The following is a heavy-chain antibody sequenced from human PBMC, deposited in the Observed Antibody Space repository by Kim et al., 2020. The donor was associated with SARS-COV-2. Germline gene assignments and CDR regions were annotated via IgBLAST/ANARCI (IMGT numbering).Heavy chain of an antibody. V-gene: IGHV1-18*04. J-gene: IGHJ2*01. Sequence: ASVKVSCKASGYTFPSFGITWVRQVPGQGLEWMGWISAYSGHTNYAQKLQGRVSMTTDTSTSTAYMELRSLRSDDTAIYYCARRGLGNWYFDLWGRGTLVTVSS. CDR2: ISAYSGHT. D-gene: IGHD3-9*01. CDR1: GYTFPSFG. CDR3: ARRGLGNWYFDL.